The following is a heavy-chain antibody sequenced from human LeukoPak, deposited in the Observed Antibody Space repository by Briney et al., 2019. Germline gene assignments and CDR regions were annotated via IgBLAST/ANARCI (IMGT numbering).Heavy chain of an antibody. CDR2: IYSTGTN. D-gene: IGHD6-25*01. J-gene: IGHJ5*02. CDR3: ARDLSGVTAPLGWFDP. V-gene: IGHV4-4*07. CDR1: GGSISGNY. Sequence: SGTLSLTCTVSGGSISGNYWSWIRQPAGKGLEWIGHIYSTGTNNYNPSLGSRVTLSVDTSKNQFSLKLRSVTAADTAVYYCARDLSGVTAPLGWFDPWGQGTLVTVSS.